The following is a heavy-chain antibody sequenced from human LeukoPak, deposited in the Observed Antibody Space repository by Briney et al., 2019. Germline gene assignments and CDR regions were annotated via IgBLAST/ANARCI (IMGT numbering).Heavy chain of an antibody. CDR2: ISGSGVST. J-gene: IGHJ4*02. Sequence: GGSLRLSCAASGFTFSTYAMSWVRQAPGKGLEWVSAISGSGVSTYYADSVKGRFTISRDNSKNTLYLQMNSLRAEDTAVYYCARPDYYDSSGYDYWGQGTLVTVSS. CDR1: GFTFSTYA. D-gene: IGHD3-22*01. V-gene: IGHV3-23*01. CDR3: ARPDYYDSSGYDY.